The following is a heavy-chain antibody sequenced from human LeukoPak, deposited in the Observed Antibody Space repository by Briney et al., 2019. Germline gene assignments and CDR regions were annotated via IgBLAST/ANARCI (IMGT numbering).Heavy chain of an antibody. CDR2: ISGSGGST. V-gene: IGHV3-23*01. Sequence: GGSLRLSCAASGFTFSSYAMSWVRQAPGKGLEWVSAISGSGGSTYYTDSVKGRFTISRDNSKNTLYLQMNSLRAEDTAVYYCAKMIVGANSNFDYWGQGTLVTVSS. J-gene: IGHJ4*02. CDR3: AKMIVGANSNFDY. D-gene: IGHD1-26*01. CDR1: GFTFSSYA.